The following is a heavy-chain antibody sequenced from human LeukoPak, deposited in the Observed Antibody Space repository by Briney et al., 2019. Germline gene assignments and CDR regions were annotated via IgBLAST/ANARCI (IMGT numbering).Heavy chain of an antibody. D-gene: IGHD6-13*01. CDR1: GDSISSGDYS. V-gene: IGHV4-30-2*01. CDR2: IYHRGST. Sequence: SQTLSLTCAVSGDSISSGDYSWSWIRQPPGKGLEWIGNIYHRGSTYYNPSLKSRVTISVDRSKNQFSLKLSSVTAADTAVYYCARVLGVDSSNWYPYYFDYWGQGTLVTVSS. J-gene: IGHJ4*02. CDR3: ARVLGVDSSNWYPYYFDY.